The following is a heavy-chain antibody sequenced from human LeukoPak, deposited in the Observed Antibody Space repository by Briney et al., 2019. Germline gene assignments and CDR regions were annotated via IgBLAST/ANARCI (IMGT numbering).Heavy chain of an antibody. J-gene: IGHJ4*02. Sequence: ASVKVSCKASGYTFTSYGISWVRQAPGQGLEWMGWISAYNGNTNYAQKLQGRVTMTTDTSTSTAYMELRSLRSDDTAVYYCARDFSTYYDFWSGYYTSDYWGQGILVTVSS. CDR2: ISAYNGNT. D-gene: IGHD3-3*01. CDR1: GYTFTSYG. V-gene: IGHV1-18*01. CDR3: ARDFSTYYDFWSGYYTSDY.